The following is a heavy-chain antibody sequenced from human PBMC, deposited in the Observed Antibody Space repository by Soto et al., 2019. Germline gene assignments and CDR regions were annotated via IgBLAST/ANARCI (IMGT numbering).Heavy chain of an antibody. D-gene: IGHD5-12*01. CDR1: GYTFTSYA. CDR2: INGGNGNT. Sequence: QVQLVRSGAEVKKPGASVKVSCKASGYTFTSYAIHWVRQAPGQRLEWMGWINGGNGNTKYLQNFQGRVTITRDTSASTAYMELSSLRSEDTAVYYCVAVDIGDYWGQGTLVTVSS. CDR3: VAVDIGDY. V-gene: IGHV1-3*01. J-gene: IGHJ4*02.